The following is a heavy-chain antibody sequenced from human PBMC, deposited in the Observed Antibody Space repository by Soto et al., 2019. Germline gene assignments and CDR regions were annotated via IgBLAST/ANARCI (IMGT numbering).Heavy chain of an antibody. CDR1: GGTFSNYA. V-gene: IGHV1-69*15. D-gene: IGHD5-12*01. CDR2: IIPIFGSA. J-gene: IGHJ5*02. Sequence: QVQLVQSGAEVKKPGSSVKVSCKASGGTFSNYAITWVRQAPGQGLEWLGRIIPIFGSANYAQKFQGRVTITXXEXTSXAYMELSSLRSDDTAVYYCAKDGGKDGYFGNWFDPWGQGTLVTVSS. CDR3: AKDGGKDGYFGNWFDP.